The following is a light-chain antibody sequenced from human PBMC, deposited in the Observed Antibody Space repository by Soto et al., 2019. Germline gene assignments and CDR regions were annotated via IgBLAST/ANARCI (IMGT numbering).Light chain of an antibody. Sequence: DIQMTQSPSSLSTSVGDRVTITCRASQYINNSLNWYQQKPGKAPNLLIFAAYNLQSGVPSRFSGSGSGTDFTLTISSLQTEDFATYYCQQSYSTPPYTFGQGTKLDMK. J-gene: IGKJ2*01. CDR2: AAY. CDR1: QYINNS. V-gene: IGKV1-39*01. CDR3: QQSYSTPPYT.